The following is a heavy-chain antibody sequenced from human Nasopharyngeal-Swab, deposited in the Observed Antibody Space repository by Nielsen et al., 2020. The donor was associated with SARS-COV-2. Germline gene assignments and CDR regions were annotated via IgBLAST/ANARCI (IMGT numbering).Heavy chain of an antibody. CDR2: MTGSGEST. D-gene: IGHD5-18*01. Sequence: GESLKISCAASGFTFSSYAMNWVRQAPRKGLEWVSGMTGSGESTYYADSVKGRFAISRDNSKNTLYLQTNNLRAEDTAVYFCVKGDTATSDYYYGMDVWGQGTTVTVSS. J-gene: IGHJ6*02. CDR1: GFTFSSYA. V-gene: IGHV3-23*01. CDR3: VKGDTATSDYYYGMDV.